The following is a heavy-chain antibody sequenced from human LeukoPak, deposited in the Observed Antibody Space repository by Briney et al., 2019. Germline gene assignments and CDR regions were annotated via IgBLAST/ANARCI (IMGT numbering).Heavy chain of an antibody. CDR2: INPSGGST. CDR1: GYTFTSYC. J-gene: IGHJ5*02. D-gene: IGHD3-16*02. V-gene: IGHV1-46*01. Sequence: ASVKVSCKASGYTFTSYCMHWVRQAPGQGLEWMGIINPSGGSTSYAQKFQGRVTMTRDTSTSTVYMELSSLRSEGTAVYYCATARDDYIWGSYRYVSWFDPWGQGTLVTVSS. CDR3: ATARDDYIWGSYRYVSWFDP.